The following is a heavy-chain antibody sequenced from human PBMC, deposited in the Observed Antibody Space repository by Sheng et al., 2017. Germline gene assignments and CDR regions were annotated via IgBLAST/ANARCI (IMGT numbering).Heavy chain of an antibody. CDR2: ISAYNGNT. CDR1: GYTFTSYG. V-gene: IGHV1-18*01. Sequence: QVQLVQSGAEVKKPGASVKVSCKASGYTFTSYGISWVRQAPGQGLEWMGWISAYNGNTNYAQKLQGRVTMTTDTSTSTAYMELRSLRSDDTAVYYCARDNGFVAGTGLRYYYYGMDVWGQGTTVTVSS. CDR3: ARDNGFVAGTGLRYYYYGMDV. J-gene: IGHJ6*02. D-gene: IGHD6-19*01.